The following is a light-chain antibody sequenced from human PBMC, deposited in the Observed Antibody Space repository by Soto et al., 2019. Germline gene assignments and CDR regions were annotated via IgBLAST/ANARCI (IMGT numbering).Light chain of an antibody. Sequence: ENVLTQSPGTLSLSPGERATLSCRASQSISSSYLAWYQQKPGHPPRLLIYGASNRATGIPDRFSGSGSGTEFTLTISRLESEDFAVYYCQQYSGSPPLTFGGGTKVEIK. J-gene: IGKJ4*01. CDR2: GAS. CDR3: QQYSGSPPLT. V-gene: IGKV3-20*01. CDR1: QSISSSY.